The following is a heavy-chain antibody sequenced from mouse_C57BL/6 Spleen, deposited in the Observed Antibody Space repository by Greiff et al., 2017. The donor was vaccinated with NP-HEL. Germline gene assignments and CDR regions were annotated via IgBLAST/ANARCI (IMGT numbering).Heavy chain of an antibody. CDR3: ARDTDYYGSSNDD. CDR1: GFTFSSYA. D-gene: IGHD1-1*01. Sequence: EVMLVESGGGLVKPGGSLKLSCAASGFTFSSYAMSWVRQTPEKRLEWVATISDGGSYTYYPDNVKGRFTISRDTAKNNLYLQMSHLKSEDTAMYYCARDTDYYGSSNDDWGQGTTLTVSS. CDR2: ISDGGSYT. J-gene: IGHJ2*01. V-gene: IGHV5-4*01.